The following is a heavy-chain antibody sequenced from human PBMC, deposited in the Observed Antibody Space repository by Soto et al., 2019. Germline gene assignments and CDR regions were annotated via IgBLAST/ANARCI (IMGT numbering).Heavy chain of an antibody. J-gene: IGHJ5*02. D-gene: IGHD3-3*01. CDR3: ARLAIFGVVLGGNWFDP. CDR1: GYSFTSYW. CDR2: IYPGDSDT. V-gene: IGHV5-51*01. Sequence: GESLKISCKGSGYSFTSYWIGWVRQMPGKGLEWMGIIYPGDSDTRYSPSFQGQVTISADKSISTAYLQWSSLKASDTAMYYCARLAIFGVVLGGNWFDPWGQGTLVTVSS.